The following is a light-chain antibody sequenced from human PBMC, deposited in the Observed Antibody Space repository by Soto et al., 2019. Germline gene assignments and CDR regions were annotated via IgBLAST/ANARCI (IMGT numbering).Light chain of an antibody. Sequence: QSVLTQPPSVSAAPGQKVTISCSGTSSNIGNNFVSWYQQLPGAAPKLLIYDNNKRPSGLPDRFSGSKSGTSATLGITGLQTGDEAAYYCGTWDGSLSAVVFGGGTKLTVL. CDR2: DNN. V-gene: IGLV1-51*01. CDR3: GTWDGSLSAVV. J-gene: IGLJ2*01. CDR1: SSNIGNNF.